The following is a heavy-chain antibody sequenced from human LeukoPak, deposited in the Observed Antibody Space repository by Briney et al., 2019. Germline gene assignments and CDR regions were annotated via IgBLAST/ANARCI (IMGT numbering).Heavy chain of an antibody. CDR2: ISNSGSAI. CDR3: ATPLPFDY. V-gene: IGHV3-48*03. Sequence: GGSLRLSCTASGFTFSSYEMNWVRQAPGKGLEWVSYISNSGSAIYYADSVKGRFTVSRDNAKNSLYLQMNSLRAEDTAVYYCATPLPFDYWGQGTLVTVSS. CDR1: GFTFSSYE. J-gene: IGHJ4*02.